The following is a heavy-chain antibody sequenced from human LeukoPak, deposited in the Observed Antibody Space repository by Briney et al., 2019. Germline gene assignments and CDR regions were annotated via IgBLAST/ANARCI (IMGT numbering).Heavy chain of an antibody. J-gene: IGHJ6*02. V-gene: IGHV4-59*08. CDR1: GGSISSYY. Sequence: SETLSLTCTVSGGSISSYYWSWIRQPPGKGLEWIGYIYYSGSTNYNPSLKSRVTISVDTSKNQFSLKLSSVTAADTAVYYCARHGSYYYGMDVRGQGTTVTVSS. CDR2: IYYSGST. CDR3: ARHGSYYYGMDV. D-gene: IGHD3-10*01.